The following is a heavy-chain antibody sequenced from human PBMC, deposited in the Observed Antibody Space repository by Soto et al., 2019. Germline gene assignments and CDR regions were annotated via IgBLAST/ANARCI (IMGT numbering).Heavy chain of an antibody. CDR1: RVAFSKSI. CDR3: AKVRYSSPMGYYYGMDV. D-gene: IGHD6-19*01. V-gene: IGHV1-69*13. CDR2: IIPIFGTA. J-gene: IGHJ6*02. Sequence: SVKVSCKASRVAFSKSIVTWVRQAPGLGLEWVGGIIPIFGTANYAQKFQGRVTITADESTSTSYMEVNNLRSEDTAVYYCAKVRYSSPMGYYYGMDVWGQGTTVTVSS.